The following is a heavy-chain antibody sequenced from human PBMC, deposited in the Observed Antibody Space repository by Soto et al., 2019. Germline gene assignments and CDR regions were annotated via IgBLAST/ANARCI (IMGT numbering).Heavy chain of an antibody. J-gene: IGHJ5*02. Sequence: SETLSLTCTVSGGSISSYYWSWIRQPPGKGLEWIGYIYYSGSTNYNPSLKSRVTISVDTSKNQFSLKLSSVTAADTAVYYCARDGYYDFWSVSFDPWGQGTLVTVSA. CDR3: ARDGYYDFWSVSFDP. CDR1: GGSISSYY. D-gene: IGHD3-3*01. CDR2: IYYSGST. V-gene: IGHV4-59*01.